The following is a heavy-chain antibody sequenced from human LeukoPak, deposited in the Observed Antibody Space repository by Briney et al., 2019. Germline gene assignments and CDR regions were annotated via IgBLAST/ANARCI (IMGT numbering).Heavy chain of an antibody. CDR1: GGSFSGYY. D-gene: IGHD5-24*01. Sequence: SETLSLTCAVYGGSFSGYYWGWLRQPPGKGLEWIGEINHSGSTNYNPSLKSRVTISVDTSKNQFSLKLSSVTAADTAVYYCARGVGYNRFDYWGQGTLVTVSS. J-gene: IGHJ4*02. V-gene: IGHV4-34*01. CDR2: INHSGST. CDR3: ARGVGYNRFDY.